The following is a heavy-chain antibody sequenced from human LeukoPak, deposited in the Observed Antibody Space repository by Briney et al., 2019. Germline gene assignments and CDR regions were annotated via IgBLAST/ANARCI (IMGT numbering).Heavy chain of an antibody. V-gene: IGHV1-69*05. CDR3: ARPGYSSGWDDAFDI. D-gene: IGHD6-19*01. CDR1: GGTFSSYA. CDR2: IIPIFGTA. Sequence: ASVKVSCKASGGTFSSYAISWVRQAPGQGLEWMGGIIPIFGTANYAQKFQGRVTITTDESTSTAYMELSSLRSEDTAVYYCARPGYSSGWDDAFDIWGQGTMVTVSS. J-gene: IGHJ3*02.